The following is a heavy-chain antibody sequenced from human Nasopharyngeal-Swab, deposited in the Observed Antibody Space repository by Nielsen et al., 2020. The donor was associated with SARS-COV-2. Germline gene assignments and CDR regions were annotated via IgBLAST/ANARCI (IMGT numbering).Heavy chain of an antibody. CDR3: ARDGLDYDFWSAYFMDV. J-gene: IGHJ6*02. D-gene: IGHD3-3*01. V-gene: IGHV3-74*01. Sequence: VRQAPGKGLVWVSRINSDGSSTSYADSVKGRFTISRDSAENSRYLQMNSLRAEDTAVYYCARDGLDYDFWSAYFMDVWGQGTTVTVSS. CDR2: INSDGSST.